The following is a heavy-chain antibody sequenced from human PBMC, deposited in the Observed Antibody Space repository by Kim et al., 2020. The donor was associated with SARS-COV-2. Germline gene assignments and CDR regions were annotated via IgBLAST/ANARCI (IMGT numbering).Heavy chain of an antibody. CDR2: IKNKTAGGTT. CDR3: TTVSRVGRDY. CDR1: GFTFSDAW. Sequence: GGSLRLSCAASGFTFSDAWMSWVRQAPGKGLEWVGRIKNKTAGGTTDYAAPVKGRFTILRDDSKNTLYLQMNSLKTEDTAVYYCTTVSRVGRDYWVQGTL. J-gene: IGHJ4*02. D-gene: IGHD1-26*01. V-gene: IGHV3-15*01.